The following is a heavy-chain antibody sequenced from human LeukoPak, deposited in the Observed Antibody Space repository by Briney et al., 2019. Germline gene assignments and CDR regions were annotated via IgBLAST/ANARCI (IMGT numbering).Heavy chain of an antibody. Sequence: ASVKVSCKASGYTFTGYNMHWVRQAPGQGLEWMGWINTNSGGTNYAQKFQGRVTMTRDTSISTAYMELSRLRSDDTAVYYCARDYSSPFVPGDYWGQGTLVTVSA. D-gene: IGHD6-13*01. CDR1: GYTFTGYN. CDR3: ARDYSSPFVPGDY. CDR2: INTNSGGT. J-gene: IGHJ4*02. V-gene: IGHV1-2*02.